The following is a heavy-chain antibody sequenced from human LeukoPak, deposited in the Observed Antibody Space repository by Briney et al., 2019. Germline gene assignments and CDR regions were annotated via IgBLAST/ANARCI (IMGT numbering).Heavy chain of an antibody. CDR2: TSGSGYTP. J-gene: IGHJ4*02. D-gene: IGHD2-2*01. CDR3: VKDRGYCSSSSCYGFDY. Sequence: HTGGSLRLSCAASGFTFSDYAMTRVRQAPGKGLDWVSTTSGSGYTPYYTDSVKGRFTISRDNSKNTLFLQMNSLRVEDTAVYYCVKDRGYCSSSSCYGFDYWAREPWSPSPQ. V-gene: IGHV3-23*01. CDR1: GFTFSDYA.